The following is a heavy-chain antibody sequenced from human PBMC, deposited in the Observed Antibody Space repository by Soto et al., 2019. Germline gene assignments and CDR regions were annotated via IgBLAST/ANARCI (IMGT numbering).Heavy chain of an antibody. CDR2: ISGGSEST. Sequence: EVQLLESGGGLVQPGVSLRLSCAASGFTFSSYAMSWVRQAPGKGLAWVSAISGGSESTYFADSVKGRFSISRDNSRNTLFLQMNSLRAEDTALYYCAKAFDYNYGGCGGHKDYWGQGTLVAVSS. CDR1: GFTFSSYA. J-gene: IGHJ4*02. D-gene: IGHD4-4*01. CDR3: AKAFDYNYGGCGGHKDY. V-gene: IGHV3-23*01.